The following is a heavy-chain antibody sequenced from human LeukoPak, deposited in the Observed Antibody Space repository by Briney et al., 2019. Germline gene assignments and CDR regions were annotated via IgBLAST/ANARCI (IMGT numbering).Heavy chain of an antibody. J-gene: IGHJ4*02. CDR2: ISSSSAYI. V-gene: IGHV3-21*01. D-gene: IGHD5-18*01. Sequence: GVSLRLSCEASGLSLTNYGMVWFRQSTGKGLVRVSSISSSSAYIYYAASVRGRFTISRDNAKNSLYLQMNSLRAEDTAVYYCARELSSSGYYFDSWGQGNLVTVSS. CDR1: GLSLTNYG. CDR3: ARELSSSGYYFDS.